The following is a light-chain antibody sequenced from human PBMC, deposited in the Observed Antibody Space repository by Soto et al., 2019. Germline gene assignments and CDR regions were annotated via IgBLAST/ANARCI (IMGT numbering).Light chain of an antibody. Sequence: QSVLTQPASVSGSPGQSITISCTGTSSDVGGYNYVSWHQQHPGKAPKLMIYEVSNRPSGVSNRFSGSKSGNTASLTISGLQAEDEADYYCSSYRSRSTGVVFGGGTKLTVL. V-gene: IGLV2-14*01. CDR1: SSDVGGYNY. CDR3: SSYRSRSTGVV. CDR2: EVS. J-gene: IGLJ2*01.